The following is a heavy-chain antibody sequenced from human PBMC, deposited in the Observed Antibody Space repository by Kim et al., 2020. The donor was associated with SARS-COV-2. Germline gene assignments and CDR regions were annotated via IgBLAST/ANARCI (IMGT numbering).Heavy chain of an antibody. CDR2: IWYDGSNK. D-gene: IGHD6-13*01. CDR3: ARAPLIAAGGTSWFDP. Sequence: GGSLRLSCAASGFSFSNYGMHWVRQAPGKGLEWVAVIWYDGSNKYYADSVKGRFTISRDNSKNTLDLQLNSLRAEDTAVYYCARAPLIAAGGTSWFDPWGQGTLVTVSS. CDR1: GFSFSNYG. J-gene: IGHJ5*02. V-gene: IGHV3-33*01.